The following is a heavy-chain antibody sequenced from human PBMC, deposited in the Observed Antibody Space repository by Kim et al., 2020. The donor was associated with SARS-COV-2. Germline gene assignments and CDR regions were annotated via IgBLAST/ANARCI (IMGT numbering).Heavy chain of an antibody. Sequence: GGSLRLSCAASGFTFSSYAMHWVRQAPGKGLEWVAVISYDGSNKYYADSVKGRFTISRDNSKNTLYLQMNSLRAEDTAVYYCARGNYYDSSGYYEIDGLLFSHFDYWGQGTLVTVSS. CDR3: ARGNYYDSSGYYEIDGLLFSHFDY. V-gene: IGHV3-30*04. CDR2: ISYDGSNK. CDR1: GFTFSSYA. J-gene: IGHJ4*02. D-gene: IGHD3-22*01.